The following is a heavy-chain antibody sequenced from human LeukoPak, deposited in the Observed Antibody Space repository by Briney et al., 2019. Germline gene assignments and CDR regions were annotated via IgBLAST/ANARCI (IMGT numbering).Heavy chain of an antibody. CDR1: GFTFSSYE. CDR2: ISGSGSTI. J-gene: IGHJ4*02. D-gene: IGHD6-19*01. V-gene: IGHV3-48*03. Sequence: GGSLRLSCAASGFTFSSYEMNWVRQAPGKGLEWVSYISGSGSTIYYADSVKGRFTISRDNAKNSLYLQMNSLRAEDTAVYYCARGIAVAGHFDYWGQGTLVTVSS. CDR3: ARGIAVAGHFDY.